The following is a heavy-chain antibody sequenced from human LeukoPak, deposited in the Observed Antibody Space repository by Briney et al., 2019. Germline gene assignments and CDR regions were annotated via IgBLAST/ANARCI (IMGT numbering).Heavy chain of an antibody. J-gene: IGHJ6*01. V-gene: IGHV4-39*01. CDR3: ARHSGSGYYFYFYTMDV. CDR1: GASISSSTYY. D-gene: IGHD2-15*01. CDR2: IYETGST. Sequence: SETLSLTCTVSGASISSSTYYWGWIRQPPGKGLEWIGCIYETGSTYYKSSLKSRVTVSVDTSKNQFSLKLSSVTAADTAVYYCARHSGSGYYFYFYTMDVWGQGATVTVSS.